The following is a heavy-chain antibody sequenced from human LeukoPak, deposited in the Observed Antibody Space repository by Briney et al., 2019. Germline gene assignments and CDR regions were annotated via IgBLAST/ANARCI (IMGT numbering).Heavy chain of an antibody. J-gene: IGHJ4*02. D-gene: IGHD1-14*01. CDR2: INPNSGGT. CDR3: ARVSFHGPPDY. V-gene: IGHV1-2*06. Sequence: ASVTVSCTASGYTFTGYYMHWVRRAPGQGLEWMGRINPNSGGTNYAQKFQGRVTMTRDTSISTAYMELSRLRSDDTAVYYCARVSFHGPPDYWGQGTLVTVSS. CDR1: GYTFTGYY.